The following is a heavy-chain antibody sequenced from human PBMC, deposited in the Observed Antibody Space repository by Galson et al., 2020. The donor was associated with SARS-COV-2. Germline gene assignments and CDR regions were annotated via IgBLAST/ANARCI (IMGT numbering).Heavy chain of an antibody. J-gene: IGHJ4*02. D-gene: IGHD3-16*01. CDR1: GFSLSTSGMC. Sequence: SGPTLVKPTQTLTLTCSFSGFSLSTSGMCVSWIRQPPGKALEWLARIDWDGDKHYNTSLKTRLTISKDTSKNQVVLTMTNMDPVDTATYYCARTWITGAPSRTLDYWGQGTLVTVSS. CDR3: ARTWITGAPSRTLDY. CDR2: IDWDGDK. V-gene: IGHV2-70*11.